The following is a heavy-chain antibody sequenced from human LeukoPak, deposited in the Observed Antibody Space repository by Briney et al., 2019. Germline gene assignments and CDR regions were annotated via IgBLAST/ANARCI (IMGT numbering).Heavy chain of an antibody. CDR3: ASARYYDFWSGYYSFDY. D-gene: IGHD3-3*01. J-gene: IGHJ4*02. CDR1: GFTFSSYS. Sequence: GGSLRLSCAASGFTFSSYSMNWVRQAPGKGLEWVSSISSSSSYIYYADSVKGRFTISRDNAKNSLYLQMNSLRAEDTAVYYCASARYYDFWSGYYSFDYWGQGTLVTVSS. V-gene: IGHV3-21*01. CDR2: ISSSSSYI.